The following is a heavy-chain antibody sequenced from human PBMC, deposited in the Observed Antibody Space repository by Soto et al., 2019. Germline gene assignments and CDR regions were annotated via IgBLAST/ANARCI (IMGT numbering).Heavy chain of an antibody. V-gene: IGHV3-66*01. J-gene: IGHJ5*02. CDR3: ARDRAPWGRNWFDP. Sequence: EVQLVESGGGLVQPGGSLRLSCAASGFTVSSNYMSWVRQAPGKGLEWVSVIYSGGSTYYADSVKGRVTISRDNSKNTLYLQMNNLRAEDTAVYYCARDRAPWGRNWFDPWGQGTLVTVSS. CDR2: IYSGGST. CDR1: GFTVSSNY. D-gene: IGHD3-16*01.